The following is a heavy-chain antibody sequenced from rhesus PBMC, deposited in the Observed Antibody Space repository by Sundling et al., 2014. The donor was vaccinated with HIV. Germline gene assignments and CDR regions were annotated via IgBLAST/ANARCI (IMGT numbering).Heavy chain of an antibody. CDR3: ARHLGCSDFHCYGDIDY. D-gene: IGHD2-27*01. J-gene: IGHJ4*01. V-gene: IGHV4-99*01. Sequence: QPQLQESGPGLVKPSETLSLTCAVSGYSISSSYYWGWIRQPPGKGLEYIGYISDISGSTYYNPSLKSRVAISKDTSKSQFSLNLSSVTAADTAVYYCARHLGCSDFHCYGDIDYWGQGVLVTVSS. CDR2: ISDISGST. CDR1: GYSISSSYY.